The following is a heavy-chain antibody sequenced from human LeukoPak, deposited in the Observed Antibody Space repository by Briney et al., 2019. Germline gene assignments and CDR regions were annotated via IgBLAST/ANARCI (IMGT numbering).Heavy chain of an antibody. J-gene: IGHJ4*02. CDR2: INPNGGGT. Sequence: GASVKVSCKASGYTFTDYYMHWVRQAPGQGLEWMGWINPNGGGTNYARKFQGRVTMTRDTSISTAYMELRSLRSDDTAVYYCARVGYSSGWYYFDYWGQGTLVTVSS. CDR3: ARVGYSSGWYYFDY. CDR1: GYTFTDYY. D-gene: IGHD6-19*01. V-gene: IGHV1-2*02.